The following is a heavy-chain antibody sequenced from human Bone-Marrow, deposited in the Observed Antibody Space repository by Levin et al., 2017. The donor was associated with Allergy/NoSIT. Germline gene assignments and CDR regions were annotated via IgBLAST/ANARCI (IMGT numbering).Heavy chain of an antibody. V-gene: IGHV4-30-4*01. CDR3: ARARLFGRDGDQYNWFDP. CDR1: GGSISSGDYY. J-gene: IGHJ5*02. Sequence: SQTLSLTCTVSGGSISSGDYYWSWIRQPPGKGLEWIGYIYYSGSTYYNPSLKSRVTISVDTSKNQFSLKLSSVTAADTAVYYCARARLFGRDGDQYNWFDPWGQGTLVTVSS. D-gene: IGHD4-17*01. CDR2: IYYSGST.